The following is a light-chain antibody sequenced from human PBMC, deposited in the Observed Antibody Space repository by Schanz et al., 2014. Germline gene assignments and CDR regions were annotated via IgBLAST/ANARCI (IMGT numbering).Light chain of an antibody. Sequence: QSVLTQPPSASGTPGQRVTISCSGSSSNIGSHTVNWYQQLPGTAPTLLMESNNQRPPGVPDRFSGSKSGTSASLAISGLQSEDEADYYCAVWDDSLNGWVFGGGTKLTVL. CDR3: AVWDDSLNGWV. CDR2: SNN. V-gene: IGLV1-44*01. J-gene: IGLJ3*02. CDR1: SSNIGSHT.